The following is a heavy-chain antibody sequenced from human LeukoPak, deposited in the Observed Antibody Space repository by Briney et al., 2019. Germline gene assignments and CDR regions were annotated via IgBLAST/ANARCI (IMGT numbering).Heavy chain of an antibody. V-gene: IGHV4-34*01. D-gene: IGHD6-13*01. CDR1: GGSFSGYY. CDR3: ASSGGIAAAGTAGWFDP. CDR2: INHSGST. Sequence: ETLSLTCAVYGGSFSGYYWSWIRQPPGKGLEWIGEINHSGSTNYYPSLKSRVTISVDTSKNQFSLKLSSVTAADTAVYYCASSGGIAAAGTAGWFDPWGQGTLVTVSS. J-gene: IGHJ5*02.